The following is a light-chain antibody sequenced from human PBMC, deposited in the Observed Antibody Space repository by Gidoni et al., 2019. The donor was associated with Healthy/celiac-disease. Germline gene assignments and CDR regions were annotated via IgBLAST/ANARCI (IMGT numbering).Light chain of an antibody. CDR1: QSISSY. CDR2: AAS. Sequence: DIQMTQSPSCLSASVGDRVTITCRASQSISSYLNWYQQKPGKAPKLLIYAASSLQSGVPPRFSGSGSGTDFTLTISSLQPGDFATYYCQQSYSTPCTFGRXTKLEIK. CDR3: QQSYSTPCT. V-gene: IGKV1-39*01. J-gene: IGKJ2*02.